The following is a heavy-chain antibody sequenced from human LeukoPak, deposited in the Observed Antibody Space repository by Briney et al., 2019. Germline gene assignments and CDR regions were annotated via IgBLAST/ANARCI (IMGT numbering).Heavy chain of an antibody. CDR1: EFTFSSYW. V-gene: IGHV3-7*01. CDR2: IKQDGSEK. J-gene: IGHJ4*02. CDR3: ARVFGAGYSDY. D-gene: IGHD4/OR15-4a*01. Sequence: GGSLRLSCAASEFTFSSYWMSWVRQAQGKGLEWVASIKQDGSEKYYVDSVKGRVTISRDNAKNSLYLQMNSLRAEDTAVYYCARVFGAGYSDYWGQGTLVTVSS.